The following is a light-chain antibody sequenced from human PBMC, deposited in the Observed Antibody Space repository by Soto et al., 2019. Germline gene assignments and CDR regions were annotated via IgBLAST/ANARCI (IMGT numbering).Light chain of an antibody. Sequence: EVVMTQSPATLSVSPGERATLSCRASQSVGSNLAWYQQKPGQAPRLLIYLASTRATGIPARFSGSGSGTEFTLTISSLQSEDFAVYYCQQYNKWPRTFGQGTKVEIK. CDR1: QSVGSN. CDR3: QQYNKWPRT. J-gene: IGKJ1*01. V-gene: IGKV3-15*01. CDR2: LAS.